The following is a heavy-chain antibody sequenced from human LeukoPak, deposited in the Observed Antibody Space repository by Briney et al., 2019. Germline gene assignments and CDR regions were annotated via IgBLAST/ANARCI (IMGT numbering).Heavy chain of an antibody. CDR1: GFTFSRYS. D-gene: IGHD2-2*01. Sequence: GGSLRLSCAASGFTFSRYSMNWVRQAPGKGLEWVSYISSSSSYIYYADSVKGRFTISRDNAKNSLYLQMNSLRAEDTAVYYCARSDCSSTSCRGGSAFDIWGQGTMVTVSS. CDR2: ISSSSSYI. J-gene: IGHJ3*02. CDR3: ARSDCSSTSCRGGSAFDI. V-gene: IGHV3-21*01.